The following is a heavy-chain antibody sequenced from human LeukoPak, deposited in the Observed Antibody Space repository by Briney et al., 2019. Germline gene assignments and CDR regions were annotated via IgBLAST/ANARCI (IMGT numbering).Heavy chain of an antibody. Sequence: GSLRLSFAASGFPFSSYAMSWVRPAPGKGLEWVSAISGSGGSTYYADSVKGRFTISRDNSKNTLYLQMNSLRAEDTAVYYCAKRGNTISFFDPWGQGTLVTVSS. CDR1: GFPFSSYA. D-gene: IGHD5-24*01. V-gene: IGHV3-23*01. CDR3: AKRGNTISFFDP. J-gene: IGHJ5*02. CDR2: ISGSGGST.